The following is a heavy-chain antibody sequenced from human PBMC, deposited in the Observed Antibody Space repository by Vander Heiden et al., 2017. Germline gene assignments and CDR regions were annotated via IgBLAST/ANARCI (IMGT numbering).Heavy chain of an antibody. J-gene: IGHJ3*01. Sequence: GYTFTNYYMHWVRQAPGQGLEWMGIINPSGSGTSYAQTFQGRVTMTRDTLTSKVYMHLHSMQSEDTAVCGGWITLFPLEALDIWFD. CDR1: GYTFTNYY. V-gene: IGHV1-46*01. CDR3: WITLFPLEALDIWFD. CDR2: INPSGSGT. D-gene: IGHD5-12*01.